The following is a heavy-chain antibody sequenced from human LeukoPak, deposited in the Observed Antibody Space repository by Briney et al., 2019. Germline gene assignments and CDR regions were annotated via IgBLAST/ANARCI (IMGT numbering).Heavy chain of an antibody. D-gene: IGHD2-2*01. Sequence: SETLSLTCTVSGGSISSYYWSWIRQPPGKGLERIGSISYSGSTNYNPSLKSRVTISMDTSKNRFSLKLSSVTAADTAVYYCPRGGSRSYTSSTLDYRGQGTLVTVSS. V-gene: IGHV4-59*01. CDR1: GGSISSYY. J-gene: IGHJ4*02. CDR3: PRGGSRSYTSSTLDY. CDR2: ISYSGST.